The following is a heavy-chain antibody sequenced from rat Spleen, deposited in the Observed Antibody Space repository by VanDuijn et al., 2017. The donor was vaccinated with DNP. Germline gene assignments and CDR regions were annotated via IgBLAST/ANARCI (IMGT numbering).Heavy chain of an antibody. Sequence: EVQLVESGGGLVQPGRSLKLSCAVSGITFSDHNMAWVRQAPKKSLEWVATISYDDRDTYYRDSVKGRFTISRDNAKSTLYLQMDSLRSEDTATYYCAGRPPPTRGPFDYWGQGVTVTVSS. CDR2: ISYDDRDT. D-gene: IGHD1-4*01. V-gene: IGHV5-7*01. J-gene: IGHJ2*01. CDR3: AGRPPPTRGPFDY. CDR1: GITFSDHN.